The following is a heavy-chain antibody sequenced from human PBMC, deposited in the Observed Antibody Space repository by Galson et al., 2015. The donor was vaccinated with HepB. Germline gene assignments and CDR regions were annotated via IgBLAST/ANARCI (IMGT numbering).Heavy chain of an antibody. V-gene: IGHV1-18*01. Sequence: SVKVSCKAPGYSFSSFGITWVRQAPGQGLEWMGWISGYNGNANYAQKFQGRVTMTTDTSTSTAYMELRSLRSDDTALYYCAIARYSTSPPDHWGQGILVTVSS. CDR1: GYSFSSFG. J-gene: IGHJ5*02. CDR2: ISGYNGNA. D-gene: IGHD6-6*01. CDR3: AIARYSTSPPDH.